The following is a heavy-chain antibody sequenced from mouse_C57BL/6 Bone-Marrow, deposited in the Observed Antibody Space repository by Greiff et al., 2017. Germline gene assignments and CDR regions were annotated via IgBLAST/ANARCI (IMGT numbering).Heavy chain of an antibody. Sequence: VQLQQSGPELVKPGASVKISCKASGYTFTDYYMNWVKQSHGKSLEWIGDINPNNGGTSYNQKFKGKATLTVDKSSSTAYMELRSLTSEDSAVYYCARGNYNYFDYWGQGNTLTVSS. CDR3: ARGNYNYFDY. CDR1: GYTFTDYY. V-gene: IGHV1-26*01. CDR2: INPNNGGT. D-gene: IGHD2-1*01. J-gene: IGHJ2*01.